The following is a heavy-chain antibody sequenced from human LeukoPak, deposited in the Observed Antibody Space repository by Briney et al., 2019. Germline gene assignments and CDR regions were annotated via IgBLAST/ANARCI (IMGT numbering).Heavy chain of an antibody. CDR2: MNPNSGST. CDR1: GYTFTSYD. CDR3: ARRGFSGWTFYYYYYMDV. Sequence: LWASVKVSCKASGYTFTSYDINWVRQATGQGLEWMGWMNPNSGSTVYAQKFQGRVTMTRNTSISTAYMELSSLRSEYTAVYYCARRGFSGWTFYYYYYMDVWGKGTTVTVSS. J-gene: IGHJ6*03. V-gene: IGHV1-8*01. D-gene: IGHD6-19*01.